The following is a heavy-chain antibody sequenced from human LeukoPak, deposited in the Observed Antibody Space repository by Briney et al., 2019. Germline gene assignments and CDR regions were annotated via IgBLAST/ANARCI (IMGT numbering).Heavy chain of an antibody. CDR2: IYSIGST. V-gene: IGHV4-59*12. CDR1: GGSISSYY. Sequence: PSETLSLTCSVSGGSISSYYWSWIRQPPGKGLEWIGYIYSIGSTYYNPSLKSRVTISVDTSKNQFSLKLSSVTAADTAVYYCARASDYGDYAYWGQGTLVTVSS. CDR3: ARASDYGDYAY. D-gene: IGHD4-17*01. J-gene: IGHJ4*02.